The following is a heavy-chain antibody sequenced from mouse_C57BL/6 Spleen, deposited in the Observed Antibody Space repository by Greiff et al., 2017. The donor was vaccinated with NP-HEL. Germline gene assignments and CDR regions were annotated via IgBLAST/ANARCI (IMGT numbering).Heavy chain of an antibody. CDR2: INPSSGYT. CDR3: ARWGDYEGGYYFDY. CDR1: GYTFTSYW. D-gene: IGHD2-4*01. V-gene: IGHV1-7*01. J-gene: IGHJ2*01. Sequence: QVHVKQPGAELVKPGASVKLSCKASGYTFTSYWMHWVKQRPGQGLEWIGYINPSSGYTKYNQKFKDKATLTADKSSSTAYMQLSSLTYEDSAVYDGARWGDYEGGYYFDYWGQGTTLTVSS.